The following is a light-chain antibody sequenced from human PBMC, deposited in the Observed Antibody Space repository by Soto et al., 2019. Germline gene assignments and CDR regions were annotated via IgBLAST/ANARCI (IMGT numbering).Light chain of an antibody. CDR3: QHSYSTPYT. CDR2: AAS. V-gene: IGKV1-39*01. J-gene: IGKJ2*01. Sequence: DIQMTQSPSSLSASVGDRVTITCRASQSISSYLNWYQQKPGKAPKLLIYAASSLQSGVPSRFSGSGSGTDFTLTISSLQPEEFATYYCQHSYSTPYTVGQGTKLEIK. CDR1: QSISSY.